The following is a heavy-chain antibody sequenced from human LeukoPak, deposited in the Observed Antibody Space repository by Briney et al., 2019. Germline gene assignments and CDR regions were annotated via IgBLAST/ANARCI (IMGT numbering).Heavy chain of an antibody. J-gene: IGHJ4*02. CDR2: INRSGST. V-gene: IGHV4-39*07. Sequence: SETLSLTCTVSGGSVSSGSYYWSWIRQPPGKGLEWIGEINRSGSTNYNPSLKSRVTISVDTSKNQFSLKLSSVTAADTAVYYCASSSAGYDLTFDYWGQGTLVTVSS. D-gene: IGHD5-12*01. CDR1: GGSVSSGSYY. CDR3: ASSSAGYDLTFDY.